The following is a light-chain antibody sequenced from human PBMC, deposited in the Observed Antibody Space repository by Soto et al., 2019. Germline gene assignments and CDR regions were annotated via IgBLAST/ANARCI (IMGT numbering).Light chain of an antibody. CDR1: QIFGSNY. J-gene: IGKJ5*01. CDR3: EHESNSSPGIN. V-gene: IGKV3-20*01. Sequence: EIVLTQSPGTLSLSPGETATLSCRASQIFGSNYLAWYQQKPGQAPRLLIYGASNRATGIPDRFSGRGSGRVFTPNISRLEPQDFAVFYSEHESNSSPGINFGQGTRLDIK. CDR2: GAS.